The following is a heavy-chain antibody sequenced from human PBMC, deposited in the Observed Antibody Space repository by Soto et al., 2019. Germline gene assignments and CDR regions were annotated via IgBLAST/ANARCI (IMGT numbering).Heavy chain of an antibody. CDR3: ARPPGYISDWYYFDL. J-gene: IGHJ4*02. CDR2: ISPKSGGT. D-gene: IGHD3-9*01. CDR1: GYSFIDHY. Sequence: GASVKVSCKASGYSFIDHYIHWVRQAPGQGFEWMGRISPKSGGTNYAQKFEGRVTMTWDTSLNTAYMELSSLISDDTAVYYCARPPGYISDWYYFDLWGQGTLVTVSS. V-gene: IGHV1-2*02.